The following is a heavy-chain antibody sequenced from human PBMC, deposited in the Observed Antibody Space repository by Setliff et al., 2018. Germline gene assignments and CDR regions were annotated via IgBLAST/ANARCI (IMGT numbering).Heavy chain of an antibody. CDR2: TSFGGNT. Sequence: SETLSLTCTVSGDSISSTYYYWGWIRQPPGKGLEWIGSTSFGGNTYYNPSLKSRVTISLDTSKNQFSLKLNSVTAADTAVYSCARDPGHRSGTWSLDYWGQGTLVTVSS. CDR3: ARDPGHRSGTWSLDY. CDR1: GDSISSTYYY. J-gene: IGHJ4*02. V-gene: IGHV4-39*07.